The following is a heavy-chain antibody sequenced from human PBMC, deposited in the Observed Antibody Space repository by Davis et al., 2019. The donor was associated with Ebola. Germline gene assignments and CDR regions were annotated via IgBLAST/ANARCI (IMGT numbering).Heavy chain of an antibody. J-gene: IGHJ6*03. CDR3: ARVWWNDVFFHYYYMDV. CDR1: GYTFTSYG. CDR2: ISAYNGNT. D-gene: IGHD1-1*01. V-gene: IGHV1-18*04. Sequence: ASVKVSCKASGYTFTSYGISWVRQAPGQGLEWMGWISAYNGNTNYAQKLQGRVTMTTDTSTSTAYMELRSLRSDDTAVYYWARVWWNDVFFHYYYMDVWGKGTTVTVSS.